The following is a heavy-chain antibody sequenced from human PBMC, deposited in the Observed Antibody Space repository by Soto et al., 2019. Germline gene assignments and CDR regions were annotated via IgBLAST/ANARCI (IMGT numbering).Heavy chain of an antibody. CDR1: GGSINSAGYS. CDR3: ARSVGYRSGWWPYYFDY. CDR2: IYHSGSF. J-gene: IGHJ4*02. V-gene: IGHV4-30-2*01. D-gene: IGHD6-19*01. Sequence: QLQLQESGSRLVEPAQTLSLTCAVSGGSINSAGYSWNWIRQPPGEVLEWIGYIYHSGSFLYNPSHKSRVSISLDRSKNQFSLRLNSVTAADTAVFYCARSVGYRSGWWPYYFDYWGQGALVTVSS.